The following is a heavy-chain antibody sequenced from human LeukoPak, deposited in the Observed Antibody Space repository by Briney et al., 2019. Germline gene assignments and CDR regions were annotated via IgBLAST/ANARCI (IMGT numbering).Heavy chain of an antibody. J-gene: IGHJ5*01. V-gene: IGHV3-48*03. Sequence: PGGSLRLSCAASGFIFSNFEMNWVRQAPGKGLEWVSHISHTGDIKYADSVKGRFTISRDNSMNSQYLQMTSLRAEDTAVYYCARSSGSYRPFDSWGQGILVTVSS. CDR1: GFIFSNFE. CDR2: ISHTGDI. CDR3: ARSSGSYRPFDS. D-gene: IGHD3-22*01.